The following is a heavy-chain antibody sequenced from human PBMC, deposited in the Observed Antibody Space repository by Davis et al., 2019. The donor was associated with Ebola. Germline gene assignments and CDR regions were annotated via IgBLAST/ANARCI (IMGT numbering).Heavy chain of an antibody. CDR1: GYTFTGYY. CDR3: TRVGPPPRRFDY. J-gene: IGHJ4*02. CDR2: INPNSGGT. V-gene: IGHV1-2*02. Sequence: ASVKVSCKASGYTFTGYYMHWVRQAPGQGLEWMGWINPNSGGTNYAQKFQGRVTMTRDTSTTTVYMELSSLTSEDTAVYYCTRVGPPPRRFDYWGQGTLVTVSS.